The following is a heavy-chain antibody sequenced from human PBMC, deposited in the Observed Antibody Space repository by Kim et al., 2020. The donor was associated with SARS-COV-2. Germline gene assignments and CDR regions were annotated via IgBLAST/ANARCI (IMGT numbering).Heavy chain of an antibody. V-gene: IGHV4-61*02. Sequence: SETLSLTCTVSGGSISSGSYYWSWIRQPAGKGLEWIGRIYTSGSTNYNPSLKSRVTISVDTSKNQFSLKLSSVTAADTAVYYCARVAAAVYYGMDVWRQGTTVTVSS. D-gene: IGHD6-13*01. J-gene: IGHJ6*02. CDR3: ARVAAAVYYGMDV. CDR2: IYTSGST. CDR1: GGSISSGSYY.